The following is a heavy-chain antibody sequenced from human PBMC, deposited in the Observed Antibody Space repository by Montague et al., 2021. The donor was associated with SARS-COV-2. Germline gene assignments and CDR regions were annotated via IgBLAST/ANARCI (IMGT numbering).Heavy chain of an antibody. D-gene: IGHD6-13*01. CDR2: IDYSGST. V-gene: IGHV4-39*07. Sequence: SETLSLTCTVSGGSISSSSYYWGWIRQPPGKGLEWIGSIDYSGSTYYNRSLKSRVTISVDTSKNQFSLKLISVTAADTAVYYCARVGRQQLVRLSGMDVWGQGTTVTVSS. J-gene: IGHJ6*02. CDR3: ARVGRQQLVRLSGMDV. CDR1: GGSISSSSYY.